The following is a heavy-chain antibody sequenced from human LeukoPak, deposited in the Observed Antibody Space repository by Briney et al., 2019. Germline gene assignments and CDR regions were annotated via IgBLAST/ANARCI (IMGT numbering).Heavy chain of an antibody. CDR2: IIRIFGTA. Sequence: SVKVSCKASGGTFSSYAISWVRQAPGQGLEWMGGIIRIFGTANYAQKFQGRVTITADESTSTAYMELSSLRSEDTAVYYCARDPDNYDFWSGYSLDPWGQGTLVTVSS. D-gene: IGHD3-3*01. CDR1: GGTFSSYA. CDR3: ARDPDNYDFWSGYSLDP. J-gene: IGHJ5*02. V-gene: IGHV1-69*01.